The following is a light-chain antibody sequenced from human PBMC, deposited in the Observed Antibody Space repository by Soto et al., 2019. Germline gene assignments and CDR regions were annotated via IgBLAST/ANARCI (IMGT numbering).Light chain of an antibody. V-gene: IGLV2-14*01. CDR2: DVS. J-gene: IGLJ7*01. CDR3: SSYTSSSTKAV. Sequence: QSARTQPASVSGSPGQSITISCTGTSSDVGGYNYVSWYQQHPGKAPKLMIYDVSNRPSGVSNRFSGSKSGNTASLTISGLQAEDEADYYCSSYTSSSTKAVFGGGTQLTVL. CDR1: SSDVGGYNY.